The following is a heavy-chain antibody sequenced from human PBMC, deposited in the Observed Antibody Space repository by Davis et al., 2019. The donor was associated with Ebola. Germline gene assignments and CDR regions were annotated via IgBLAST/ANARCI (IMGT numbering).Heavy chain of an antibody. J-gene: IGHJ3*02. CDR2: FDPEDSKA. CDR3: TTTAGADTGTNVVDM. CDR1: GYTLNELS. D-gene: IGHD1-1*01. Sequence: ASVKVSCKVSGYTLNELSIHWVRQAPGKGLEWMAGFDPEDSKAIYAQNFQDRLIMTEDTSTDTAYMELSSLRSEDTALYYCTTTAGADTGTNVVDMWGQGTMITVSS. V-gene: IGHV1-24*01.